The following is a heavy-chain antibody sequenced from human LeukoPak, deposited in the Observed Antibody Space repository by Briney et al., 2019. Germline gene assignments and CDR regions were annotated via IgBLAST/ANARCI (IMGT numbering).Heavy chain of an antibody. CDR1: GYTFTGYY. CDR3: ARAIVATITSGGYYYYYYMDV. Sequence: ASVKVSCKASGYTFTGYYMHWVRQAPGQGLEWMGGIIPIFGTANYAQKFQGRVTITADESTSTAYMELSSLRSEDTAVYYCARAIVATITSGGYYYYYYMDVWGKGTTVTISS. CDR2: IIPIFGTA. J-gene: IGHJ6*03. V-gene: IGHV1-69*13. D-gene: IGHD5-12*01.